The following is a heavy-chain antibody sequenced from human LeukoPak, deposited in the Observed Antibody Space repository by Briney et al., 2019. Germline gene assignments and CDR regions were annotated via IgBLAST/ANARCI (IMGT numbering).Heavy chain of an antibody. CDR3: ARAYCTNGVCYFDY. J-gene: IGHJ4*02. CDR1: GYMFTGSY. D-gene: IGHD2-8*01. CDR2: INPNSGGT. Sequence: ASVKVSCKASGYMFTGSYMHWMRQAAGHGLEWMGWINPNSGGTNYAPRFQGWVTMTRDTSISTAYMELSRLRSGDTAVYYCARAYCTNGVCYFDYWGQGTLVTVSS. V-gene: IGHV1-2*04.